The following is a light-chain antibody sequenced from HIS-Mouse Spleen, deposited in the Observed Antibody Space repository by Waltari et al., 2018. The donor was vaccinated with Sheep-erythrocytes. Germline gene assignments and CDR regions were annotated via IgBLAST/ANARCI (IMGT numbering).Light chain of an antibody. CDR1: SSDVGSYNL. CDR3: CSYAGSSTPWV. J-gene: IGLJ3*02. CDR2: EGS. V-gene: IGLV2-23*01. Sequence: SPGQSITISCTGTSSDVGSYNLVSWYQQHPGKAPKRMIYEGSKRPEGVSNRFSGSKSGNTASLTISGLQAEDEADYYCCSYAGSSTPWVFGGGTKLTVL.